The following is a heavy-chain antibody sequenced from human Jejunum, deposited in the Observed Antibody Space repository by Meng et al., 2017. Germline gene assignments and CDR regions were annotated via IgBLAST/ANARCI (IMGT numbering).Heavy chain of an antibody. Sequence: QRQLQGSGPGLGNPSETLSLTCSVSGASISSSSWYWGWIRQPPGKGLEWIGSIYYSENTYYHPSLKSRVTISVDTSKNQFSLKLSSVTAADTAVYYCARGPWDSSGWPEYFQHWGQGTLVTVSS. V-gene: IGHV4-39*07. CDR3: ARGPWDSSGWPEYFQH. D-gene: IGHD6-19*01. CDR1: GASISSSSWY. CDR2: IYYSENT. J-gene: IGHJ1*01.